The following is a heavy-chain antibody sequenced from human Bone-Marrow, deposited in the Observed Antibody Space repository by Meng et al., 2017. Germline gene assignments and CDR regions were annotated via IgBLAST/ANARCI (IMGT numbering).Heavy chain of an antibody. CDR2: TYYRSKWNN. CDR1: GDSVSSNSAA. J-gene: IGHJ6*02. D-gene: IGHD6-13*01. CDR3: ARDRTSSWYLKIYYYYYGMDV. V-gene: IGHV6-1*01. Sequence: SCAISGDSVSSNSAAWNWIRQSPSRGLEWLGRTYYRSKWNNDYAVSVKSRITINPDTSKNQFSLQVNSVTPEDTAVYYCARDRTSSWYLKIYYYYYGMDVWGQGTTVTVSS.